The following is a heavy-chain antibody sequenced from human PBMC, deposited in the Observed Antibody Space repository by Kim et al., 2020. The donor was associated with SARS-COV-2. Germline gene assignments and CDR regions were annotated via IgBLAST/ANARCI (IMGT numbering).Heavy chain of an antibody. CDR1: GYTFTSYY. Sequence: ASVKVSCKASGYTFTSYYMHWGRQAPGQGLEWRGIINPSGGSTSHAQKFQGRVTMNRDTSTSTVYMEVSSLRSEETAVYYCARLVQTRDFDYWGQGALVTVSS. V-gene: IGHV1-46*01. CDR3: ARLVQTRDFDY. J-gene: IGHJ4*02. CDR2: INPSGGST. D-gene: IGHD2-21*01.